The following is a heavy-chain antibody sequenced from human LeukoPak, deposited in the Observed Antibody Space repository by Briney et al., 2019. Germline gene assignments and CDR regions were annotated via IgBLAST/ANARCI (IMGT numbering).Heavy chain of an antibody. CDR3: ARQGVLWTPRY. Sequence: SETLSLTCTVSGGSISSTTYYWGWIRQPPGKGLEWIGSIYYSGSTYYNPSLKSRVTISVDTSKNQFSLKLSSVTAADTAVYYCARQGVLWTPRYWGQETLVTVSS. V-gene: IGHV4-39*01. CDR1: GGSISSTTYY. D-gene: IGHD3-10*01. J-gene: IGHJ4*02. CDR2: IYYSGST.